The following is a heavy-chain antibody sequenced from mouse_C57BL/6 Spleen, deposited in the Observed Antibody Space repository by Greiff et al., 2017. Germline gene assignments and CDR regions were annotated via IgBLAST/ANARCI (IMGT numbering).Heavy chain of an antibody. V-gene: IGHV1-80*01. CDR2: IYPGDGDT. CDR3: ARSGRGNYFAY. CDR1: GYAFSSYW. Sequence: QVQLKESGAELVKPGASVKISCKASGYAFSSYWMNWVKQRPGKGLEWIGQIYPGDGDTNYNGKFKGKATLTADKSSSTAYMQLSSLTSEDSAVYFCARSGRGNYFAYWGQGTLVTVSA. J-gene: IGHJ3*01. D-gene: IGHD2-1*01.